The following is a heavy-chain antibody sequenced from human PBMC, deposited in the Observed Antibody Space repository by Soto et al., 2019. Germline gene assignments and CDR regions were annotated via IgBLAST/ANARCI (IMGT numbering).Heavy chain of an antibody. CDR3: GRDEVRNGVGV. J-gene: IGHJ6*02. CDR1: GFTFTSYW. CDR2: IKGDGSEK. V-gene: IGHV3-7*01. Sequence: GGSLRLSCVASGFTFTSYWMSWVRQAPGKGLEWVANIKGDGSEKRYVDSVKGRLTISRDNSKNSVYLQMNSLRVEETALYYCGRDEVRNGVGVWGQGTTVTVSS.